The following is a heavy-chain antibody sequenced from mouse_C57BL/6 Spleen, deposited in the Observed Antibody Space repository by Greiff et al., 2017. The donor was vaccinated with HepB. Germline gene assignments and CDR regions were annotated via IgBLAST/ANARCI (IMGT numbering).Heavy chain of an antibody. CDR1: GYTFTSYW. CDR2: INPSNGGT. D-gene: IGHD2-4*01. Sequence: QVQLQQPGTELVKPGASVKLSCKASGYTFTSYWMHWVKQRPGQGLEWIGNINPSNGGTNYNEKFKSKATLTVDKSSSTAYMQLSSLTSDDSAVYYCARYDYDSYAMDYWGQGTSVTVSS. J-gene: IGHJ4*01. V-gene: IGHV1-53*01. CDR3: ARYDYDSYAMDY.